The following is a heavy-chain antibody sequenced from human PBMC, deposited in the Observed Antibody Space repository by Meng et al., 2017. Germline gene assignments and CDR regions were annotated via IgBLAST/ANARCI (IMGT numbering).Heavy chain of an antibody. J-gene: IGHJ4*02. V-gene: IGHV1-2*06. D-gene: IGHD3-10*01. CDR1: GYTFTGYY. CDR3: ARASWRGSGSLLPLY. CDR2: INPNSGGT. Sequence: ASVKVSCKASGYTFTGYYMHWVRQAPGQGLEWMGRINPNSGGTNYAQKFQGRVTITRNTSISTAYMELSSLRSEDTAVYYCARASWRGSGSLLPLYWGQGTLVTVSS.